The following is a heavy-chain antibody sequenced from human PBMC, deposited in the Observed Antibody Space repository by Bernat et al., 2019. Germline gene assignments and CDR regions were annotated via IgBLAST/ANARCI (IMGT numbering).Heavy chain of an antibody. V-gene: IGHV3-23*01. Sequence: EVQLLESGGGLVQPGGSLRLSCAASGFTFSSYAMSWVRQAPGKGLEWVSAISGSGGSTYYADSVKGRFTISRDNSKNTLYLQMISLRAEDSAIYYCAKGLGGNGIFYYYMDVWGKGTTVTVSS. CDR1: GFTFSSYA. D-gene: IGHD3-16*01. J-gene: IGHJ6*03. CDR3: AKGLGGNGIFYYYMDV. CDR2: ISGSGGST.